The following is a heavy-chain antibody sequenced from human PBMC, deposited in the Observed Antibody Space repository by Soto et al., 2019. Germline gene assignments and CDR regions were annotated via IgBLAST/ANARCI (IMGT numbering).Heavy chain of an antibody. V-gene: IGHV4-31*03. CDR3: ARESMFGELYYWYYGMDV. CDR1: GGSISSGGYY. Sequence: PSETLSLTCTVSGGSISSGGYYWSWIRQHPGKGLEWIGYIYYSGSTYYNPSLKSRVTISVDTSKNQFSLKLSSVTAADTAVYYCARESMFGELYYWYYGMDVWGQGTTVTVSS. D-gene: IGHD3-10*02. J-gene: IGHJ6*02. CDR2: IYYSGST.